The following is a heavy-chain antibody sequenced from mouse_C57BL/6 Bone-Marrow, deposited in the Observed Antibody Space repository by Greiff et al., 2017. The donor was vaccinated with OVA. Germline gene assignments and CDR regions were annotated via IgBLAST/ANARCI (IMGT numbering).Heavy chain of an antibody. Sequence: EVKLQESGPGLVKPSQSLSLTCSVTGYSITSGYYWNWIRQFPGNKLEWMGYISYDGSNNYNPSLKNRISITRDTSKNQFFLKLNSVTTEDTATYYCARVPCNYLIAYWGQGTLVTVSA. V-gene: IGHV3-6*01. CDR3: ARVPCNYLIAY. CDR2: ISYDGSN. J-gene: IGHJ3*01. CDR1: GYSITSGYY. D-gene: IGHD2-1*01.